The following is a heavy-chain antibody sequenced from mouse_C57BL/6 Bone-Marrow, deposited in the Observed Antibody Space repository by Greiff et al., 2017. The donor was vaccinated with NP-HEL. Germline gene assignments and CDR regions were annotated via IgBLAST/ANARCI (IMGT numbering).Heavy chain of an antibody. CDR2: IIPNNGGT. Sequence: VQLQQSGPELVKPGASVKISCKASGYTFTDYYMNWVKQSLGKSLEWIGDIIPNNGGTSSNQKFKGKATLPVDKSSSTASMELRSLTSEDAAIYYCASGGWLLRGYAMDYWGQGTSVTVSS. CDR1: GYTFTDYY. D-gene: IGHD2-3*01. CDR3: ASGGWLLRGYAMDY. V-gene: IGHV1-26*01. J-gene: IGHJ4*01.